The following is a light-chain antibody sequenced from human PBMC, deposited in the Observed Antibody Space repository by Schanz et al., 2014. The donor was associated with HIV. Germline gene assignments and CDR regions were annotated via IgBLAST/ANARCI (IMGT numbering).Light chain of an antibody. Sequence: EIVLTQSPGTLSLSPGERGTLSCRASQSVSSYYIGWYQQKPGQAPRLLIYGASTRATGIPARFSGSGSGTEFTLTISSLQSEDFAVYYCQQYDTWPRTFGHGTKVDIK. J-gene: IGKJ1*01. V-gene: IGKV3-15*01. CDR2: GAS. CDR3: QQYDTWPRT. CDR1: QSVSSY.